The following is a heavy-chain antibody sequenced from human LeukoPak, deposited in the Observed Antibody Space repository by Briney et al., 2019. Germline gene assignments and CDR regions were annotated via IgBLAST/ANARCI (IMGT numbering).Heavy chain of an antibody. V-gene: IGHV5-51*01. Sequence: GESLKISCKGSGYSLTSYWIGWVRQMPGKGLEWMGIIYPGDSDTRYSPSFQGLVTISADRSISTAYLQWSSLEASDTAMYYCARHYDYDTSGYYGFDYWGQGTLVTVSS. CDR1: GYSLTSYW. CDR3: ARHYDYDTSGYYGFDY. J-gene: IGHJ4*02. D-gene: IGHD3-22*01. CDR2: IYPGDSDT.